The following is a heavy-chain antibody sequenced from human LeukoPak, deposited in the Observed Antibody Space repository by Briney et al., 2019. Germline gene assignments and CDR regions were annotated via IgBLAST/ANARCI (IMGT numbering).Heavy chain of an antibody. CDR1: GFTFSNYG. Sequence: GGSLRLSCAASGFTFSNYGMTWVRQAPGKGLEGVSYISGSSSTIYYADSVKGRFTISRDNAKNSLYLQLNSLRAEDTAVYYCARVNNWTFDYWGQGTLVTVSS. J-gene: IGHJ4*02. CDR2: ISGSSSTI. CDR3: ARVNNWTFDY. V-gene: IGHV3-48*01. D-gene: IGHD1-1*01.